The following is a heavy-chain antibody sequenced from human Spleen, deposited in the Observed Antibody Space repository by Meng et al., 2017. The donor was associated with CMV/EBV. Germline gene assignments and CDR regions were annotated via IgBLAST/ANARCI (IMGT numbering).Heavy chain of an antibody. Sequence: SVKVSCKASGGTFSSYAISWVRQAPGQRLEWMGGIIPMFGTANYAQKLQGRVTITTDESTSTAYMELSSLRFEDTAVYYCARDLATGYCSSSSCYFGCWFDAWGQGTLVTSPQ. CDR1: GGTFSSYA. V-gene: IGHV1-69*05. CDR2: IIPMFGTA. J-gene: IGHJ5*02. CDR3: ARDLATGYCSSSSCYFGCWFDA. D-gene: IGHD2-2*01.